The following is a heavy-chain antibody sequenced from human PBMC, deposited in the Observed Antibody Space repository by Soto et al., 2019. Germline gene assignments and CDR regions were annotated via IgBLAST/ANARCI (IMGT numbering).Heavy chain of an antibody. Sequence: ASVKVSCKASGGTFSSYAISWVRQAPGQGLEWMGGIIPIFGTANYAQKFQGRVTITADESTSTAYMELSSLRSEDTAVYYCARGARIAARHKFDYWGQGTLVTVSS. CDR1: GGTFSSYA. CDR3: ARGARIAARHKFDY. J-gene: IGHJ4*02. D-gene: IGHD6-6*01. V-gene: IGHV1-69*13. CDR2: IIPIFGTA.